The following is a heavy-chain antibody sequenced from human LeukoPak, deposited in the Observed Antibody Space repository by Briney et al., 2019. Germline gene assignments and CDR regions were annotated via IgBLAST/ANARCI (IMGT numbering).Heavy chain of an antibody. Sequence: SETLSLTCTVSGGSISSSSYYWGWIRQPPGKGLEWIGSIYYSGSTYYNPSLKSRVTISVDTSKNQFSLKLSSVTAADTAVYYCARDIAVAGTIPNPFDYWGQGTLVTVSS. V-gene: IGHV4-39*02. CDR3: ARDIAVAGTIPNPFDY. CDR1: GGSISSSSYY. J-gene: IGHJ4*02. CDR2: IYYSGST. D-gene: IGHD6-19*01.